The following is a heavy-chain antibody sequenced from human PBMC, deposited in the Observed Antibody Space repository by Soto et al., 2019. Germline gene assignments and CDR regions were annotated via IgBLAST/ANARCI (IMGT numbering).Heavy chain of an antibody. V-gene: IGHV4-34*01. CDR2: IHHSGST. Sequence: SETLSLTCAVYGGSFSDYYWTWIRQPPGKGLEWIGEIHHSGSTNYNPSLKSRVTISLDTSKNQFSLKLSSVTAADAAVYYCATYGRGTYYYGYYFHHWGQGTPVTVSS. J-gene: IGHJ4*02. CDR3: ATYGRGTYYYGYYFHH. D-gene: IGHD3-10*01. CDR1: GGSFSDYY.